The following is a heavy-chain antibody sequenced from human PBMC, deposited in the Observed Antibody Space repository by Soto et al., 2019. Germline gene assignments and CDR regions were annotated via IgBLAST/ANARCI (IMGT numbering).Heavy chain of an antibody. CDR2: ISSRSDI. CDR3: AREYTAWPLAYGLDV. V-gene: IGHV3-21*01. CDR1: GFIFSNYS. J-gene: IGHJ6*02. D-gene: IGHD2-2*02. Sequence: GGSLRLSCVGSGFIFSNYSINWVRQAPGKGLEWVSSISSRSDIYYAESVKGRFTISRDNAKNSVSLQMNSLRAEDTVVYYCAREYTAWPLAYGLDVWGQGTTVTVSS.